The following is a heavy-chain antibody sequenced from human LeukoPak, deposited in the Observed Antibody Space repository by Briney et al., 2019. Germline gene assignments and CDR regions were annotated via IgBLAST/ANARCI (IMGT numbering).Heavy chain of an antibody. CDR3: ARVMGRYCSSTSCYVDY. Sequence: GGSLRLSCAASGFTFSSYAMSWVRQAPGKGLEWVSSISGSDGTTYYADSVKGRFTISRDNSKYTLSLQMNSLRAEDTAVYYCARVMGRYCSSTSCYVDYWGQGTLVTVSS. D-gene: IGHD2-2*01. J-gene: IGHJ4*02. CDR2: ISGSDGTT. V-gene: IGHV3-23*01. CDR1: GFTFSSYA.